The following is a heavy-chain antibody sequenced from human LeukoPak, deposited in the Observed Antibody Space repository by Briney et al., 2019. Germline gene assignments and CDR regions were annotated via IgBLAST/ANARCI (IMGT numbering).Heavy chain of an antibody. Sequence: SETLSLTCTVSGGSISSYYWSWIRQPPGKGLEWIGCIYYSGSTNYNPSLKSRVTISVDTSKNQFSLKLSSVTAADTAVYYCARRDSRGLRGDYWGQGTLVTVSS. J-gene: IGHJ4*02. V-gene: IGHV4-59*08. CDR1: GGSISSYY. CDR3: ARRDSRGLRGDY. CDR2: IYYSGST. D-gene: IGHD1-26*01.